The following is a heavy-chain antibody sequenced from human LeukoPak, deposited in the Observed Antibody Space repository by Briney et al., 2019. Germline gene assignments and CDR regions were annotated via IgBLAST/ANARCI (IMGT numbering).Heavy chain of an antibody. J-gene: IGHJ4*02. CDR3: ARTAARRFDY. Sequence: ASVKVSSKASGYTFPSYFMHWVRQAPGQGLEWMGIINPTGGSTTYAQKFQGRVTMTRDTSTSTVYMELSSLRSDDTAVYYCARTAARRFDYWGQGTLVTVSS. D-gene: IGHD6-6*01. CDR1: GYTFPSYF. CDR2: INPTGGST. V-gene: IGHV1-46*01.